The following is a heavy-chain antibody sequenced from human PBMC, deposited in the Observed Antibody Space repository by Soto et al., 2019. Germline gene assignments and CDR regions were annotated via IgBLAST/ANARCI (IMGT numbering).Heavy chain of an antibody. CDR2: IIPIFGTA. V-gene: IGHV1-69*06. CDR1: GGTFSSYA. D-gene: IGHD6-19*01. CDR3: ARPFIAVAGTDFGY. J-gene: IGHJ4*02. Sequence: SVKVSCKASGGTFSSYAISWVRQAPGQGLEWMGGIIPIFGTANYAQKFQGRVTITADKSTSTAYMELSSLRSEDTAVYYCARPFIAVAGTDFGYWGQGTLVTVSS.